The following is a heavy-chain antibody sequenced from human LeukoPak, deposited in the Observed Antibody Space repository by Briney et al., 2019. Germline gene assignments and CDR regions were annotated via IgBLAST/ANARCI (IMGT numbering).Heavy chain of an antibody. J-gene: IGHJ4*02. Sequence: PSETLSLTCTVSGGSFNTFYWSWIRQPPGKGLEWIGYISYTGSTNYNPSLKSRVTISVDTSKNQFSLKVTSVTAADTAVYYCARAIGIYSSSDYWGQGTLVTVSS. V-gene: IGHV4-59*08. CDR2: ISYTGST. CDR1: GGSFNTFY. CDR3: ARAIGIYSSSDY. D-gene: IGHD2-21*01.